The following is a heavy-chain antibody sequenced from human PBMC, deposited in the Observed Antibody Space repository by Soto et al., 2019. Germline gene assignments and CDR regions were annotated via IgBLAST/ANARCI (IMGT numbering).Heavy chain of an antibody. CDR2: IIPIFGTA. CDR1: GGTFSSYA. J-gene: IGHJ6*04. D-gene: IGHD2-15*01. CDR3: ERARIAAHTLNYCYRDCGMDV. Sequence: QVQLVQSGAEVKKTGSSVTVSCKASGGTFSSYAISWVRQAPGQGLEWMGGIIPIFGTANYAQKFQGRVTITADEAAGTADMDLSSLRSEDTAVYYCERARIAAHTLNYCYRDCGMDVWGKETTVTVSS. V-gene: IGHV1-69*01.